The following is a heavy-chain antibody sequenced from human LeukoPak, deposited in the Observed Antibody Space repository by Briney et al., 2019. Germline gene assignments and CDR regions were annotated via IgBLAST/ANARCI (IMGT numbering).Heavy chain of an antibody. CDR1: GYSISSGYY. V-gene: IGHV4-38-2*02. D-gene: IGHD3-22*01. J-gene: IGHJ3*02. Sequence: PSETLSLTCTVSGYSISSGYYWGWIRQPPGKRLEWIGSIYHSGSTYYNPSLKSRVTISVDTSKNQFSLKLSSVTAADTAVYYCARINGYYYDSSGYRDDAFDIWGQGTMVTVSS. CDR2: IYHSGST. CDR3: ARINGYYYDSSGYRDDAFDI.